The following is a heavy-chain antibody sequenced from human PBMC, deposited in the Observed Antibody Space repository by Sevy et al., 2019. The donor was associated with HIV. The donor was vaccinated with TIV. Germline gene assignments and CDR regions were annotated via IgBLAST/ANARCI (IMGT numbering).Heavy chain of an antibody. CDR1: GFSLNTYW. D-gene: IGHD6-13*01. CDR3: VRAIATVDSF. J-gene: IGHJ4*02. Sequence: GGSLRLSCVASGFSLNTYWMLWVRQAPGKGLEWVANINQDAGVNYYADSVKVRFTIARDNARNLVSLQMNILRVEDAALYYCVRAIATVDSFWGQGTLVTVSS. CDR2: INQDAGVN. V-gene: IGHV3-7*01.